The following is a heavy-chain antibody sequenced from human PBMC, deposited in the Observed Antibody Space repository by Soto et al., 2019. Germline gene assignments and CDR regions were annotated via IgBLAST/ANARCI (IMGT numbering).Heavy chain of an antibody. CDR1: GGSFSGYY. D-gene: IGHD2-15*01. Sequence: SETLSLTCAVYGGSFSGYYWSWIRQPPGKGLEWIGEINHSGSTNYNPSLKSRVTISVDTSKNQFSLKLSSVTAADTAVYYCARSPMVVAARYYLDYWGQGTLVTVSS. CDR2: INHSGST. V-gene: IGHV4-34*01. CDR3: ARSPMVVAARYYLDY. J-gene: IGHJ4*02.